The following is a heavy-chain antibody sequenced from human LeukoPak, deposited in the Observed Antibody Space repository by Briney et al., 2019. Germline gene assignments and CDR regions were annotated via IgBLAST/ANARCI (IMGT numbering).Heavy chain of an antibody. V-gene: IGHV1-69*13. CDR2: IIPIFGTA. J-gene: IGHJ3*02. Sequence: ASVKVSCKASGYTFGTYGISWVRQAPGQGLEWMGGIIPIFGTANYAQKFQGRVTITADESTSTAYMELSSLRSEDTAVYYCARKGQDGDYRGNDAFDIWGQGTMVTVSS. D-gene: IGHD4-17*01. CDR1: GYTFGTYG. CDR3: ARKGQDGDYRGNDAFDI.